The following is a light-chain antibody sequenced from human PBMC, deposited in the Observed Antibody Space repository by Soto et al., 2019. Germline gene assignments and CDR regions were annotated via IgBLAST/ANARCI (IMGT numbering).Light chain of an antibody. CDR1: SSDVGGYNY. V-gene: IGLV2-14*01. CDR2: DVN. CDR3: CSYTSSSTYV. J-gene: IGLJ1*01. Sequence: QSVLTQPASVSGSPGQSITISCTGTSSDVGGYNYVSWYQQHTGKAPKLMIFDVNNRPSGVSNRFSGSKSGNTASLTISGLQAEDEADDYCCSYTSSSTYVFGTGTKLTVL.